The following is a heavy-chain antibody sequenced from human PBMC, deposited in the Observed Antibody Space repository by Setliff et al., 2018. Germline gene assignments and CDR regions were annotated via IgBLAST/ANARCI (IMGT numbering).Heavy chain of an antibody. D-gene: IGHD1-1*01. CDR1: GFRFTSFG. CDR2: INPNSGGT. Sequence: EASVKVSCKTSGFRFTSFGFSWVRQAPGQGLEWMGWINPNSGGTNYAQKFQGRVTMTRDTSISTAYMELSRLRSDDTAVYYCARDLGGIWKTYFDYWGQGTLVTVSS. CDR3: ARDLGGIWKTYFDY. J-gene: IGHJ4*02. V-gene: IGHV1-2*02.